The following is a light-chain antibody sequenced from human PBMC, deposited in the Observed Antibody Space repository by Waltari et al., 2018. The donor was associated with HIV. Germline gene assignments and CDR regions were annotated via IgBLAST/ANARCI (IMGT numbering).Light chain of an antibody. CDR2: RNN. Sequence: QSVLTQPPSASGTPGQRVTISCSGSDSNKRGSFVYWSQQLPGTAPKLIIHRNNDRPSGVPDRCSGSKSGTSASLVITGLRSEDEAEYHCAVWDDSLNGPVVFGGGTKLTVL. CDR1: DSNKRGSF. V-gene: IGLV1-47*01. CDR3: AVWDDSLNGPVV. J-gene: IGLJ2*01.